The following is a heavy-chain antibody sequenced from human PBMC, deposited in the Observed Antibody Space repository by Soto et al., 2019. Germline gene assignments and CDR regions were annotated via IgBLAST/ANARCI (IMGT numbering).Heavy chain of an antibody. CDR1: GGSISSSSYY. V-gene: IGHV4-39*01. CDR3: ARAYCDFWTGYYYSYYMDV. J-gene: IGHJ6*03. CDR2: IYYSGST. D-gene: IGHD3-3*01. Sequence: PSETLSLTCTVSGGSISSSSYYWGWIRQPPGKGLEWIGSIYYSGSTYYNPSLKSRVTISVDTSKNQFSLKLSSVTAADTAVYYCARAYCDFWTGYYYSYYMDVWGKGTTVTVSS.